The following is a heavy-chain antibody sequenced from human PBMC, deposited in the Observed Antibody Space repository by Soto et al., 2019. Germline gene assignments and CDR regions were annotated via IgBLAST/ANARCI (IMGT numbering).Heavy chain of an antibody. J-gene: IGHJ4*02. Sequence: GGSLRLSCAASGFTFSSYGMHWVRQAPGKGLEWVAVISYDGSNKYYADSVKGRFTISRDNSKNTLYLQMNSLRAEDTAVYYCAKDKALGQGYYFDYWGQGTLVTVSS. V-gene: IGHV3-30*18. CDR1: GFTFSSYG. D-gene: IGHD7-27*01. CDR2: ISYDGSNK. CDR3: AKDKALGQGYYFDY.